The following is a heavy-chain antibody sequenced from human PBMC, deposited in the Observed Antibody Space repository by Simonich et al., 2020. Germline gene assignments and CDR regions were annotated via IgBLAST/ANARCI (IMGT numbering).Heavy chain of an antibody. Sequence: EVQLVESGGGLVQPGGSLRLSCAASGFTFSSYWMHWVRQAPGKGRRWVARINSEGSSTSDADSVKGRFTISRDNAKNTLYLQMNSLRAEDTAVYYCARDYSNYDAFDIWGQGTMVTVSS. D-gene: IGHD4-4*01. CDR3: ARDYSNYDAFDI. CDR1: GFTFSSYW. V-gene: IGHV3-74*01. CDR2: INSEGSST. J-gene: IGHJ3*02.